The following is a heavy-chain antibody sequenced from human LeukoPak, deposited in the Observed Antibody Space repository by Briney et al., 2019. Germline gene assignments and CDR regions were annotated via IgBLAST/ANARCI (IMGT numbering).Heavy chain of an antibody. CDR1: GFTFSDYY. D-gene: IGHD6-6*01. CDR3: ATSQYSSSQMDYFDY. V-gene: IGHV3-11*04. CDR2: ISSSGSTI. J-gene: IGHJ4*02. Sequence: GGPLRLSCAASGFTFSDYYRSWIRQAPGKGLEWFSYISSSGSTIYYADSVKGRFTISRDNAKNSLYLQMNSLRAEDTAVYYCATSQYSSSQMDYFDYWGQGTLVTVSS.